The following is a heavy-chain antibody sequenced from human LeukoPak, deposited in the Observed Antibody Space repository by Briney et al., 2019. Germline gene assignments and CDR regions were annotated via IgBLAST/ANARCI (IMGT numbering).Heavy chain of an antibody. D-gene: IGHD2-15*01. CDR2: INPNDGDT. CDR3: ARDSHFERAATSVYFDY. CDR1: GYTFTGYY. J-gene: IGHJ4*02. Sequence: GASVKVSCKASGYTFTGYYMHWVRQAPGQGLEWMGWINPNDGDTNYAQKFQGRVTMTRDTSISTAYMELSRLRSDDTAMYYCARDSHFERAATSVYFDYWGQGTLVTVSS. V-gene: IGHV1-2*02.